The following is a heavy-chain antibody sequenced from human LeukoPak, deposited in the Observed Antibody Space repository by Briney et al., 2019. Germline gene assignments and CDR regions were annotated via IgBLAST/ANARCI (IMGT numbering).Heavy chain of an antibody. D-gene: IGHD3-16*02. Sequence: SETLSLTCAVYGGSFSGYYWSWIRQPPGKGLEWIGEINHSGSTNYNPSLESRVTIPVDTSKNQFSLKLSSVTAADTAVYYCAGYTTTVIAYYYYYYMDVWGKGTTVTVSS. CDR3: AGYTTTVIAYYYYYYMDV. CDR1: GGSFSGYY. V-gene: IGHV4-34*01. J-gene: IGHJ6*03. CDR2: INHSGST.